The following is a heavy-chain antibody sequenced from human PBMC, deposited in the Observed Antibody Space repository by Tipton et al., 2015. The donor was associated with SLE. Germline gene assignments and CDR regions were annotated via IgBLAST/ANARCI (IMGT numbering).Heavy chain of an antibody. CDR3: ARATDTAMAAGWFAS. CDR2: VYDTERP. D-gene: IGHD5-18*01. J-gene: IGHJ5*01. V-gene: IGHV4-59*01. Sequence: TLSLPCSVTGDSISGSYWNWIRQSPGKGLEWIGYVYDTERPIYNPSLQSRVTISSDMSKSQLSLRLTSVTVADTGVYYCARATDTAMAAGWFASWGQGTLVTVSS. CDR1: GDSISGSY.